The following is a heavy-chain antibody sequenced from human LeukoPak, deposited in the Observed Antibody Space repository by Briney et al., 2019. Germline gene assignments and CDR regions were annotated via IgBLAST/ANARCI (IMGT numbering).Heavy chain of an antibody. CDR1: GFTFSSYW. CDR3: ATDAPITIFGVVTRTNAFDI. D-gene: IGHD3-3*01. J-gene: IGHJ3*02. Sequence: GGSLRLSCAASGFTFSSYWMTWVRQAPGKGLEWVANIKQDGSEKYYVDSVKGRFTISRDNAKNPLYLQMNSLRAEDTAVYYCATDAPITIFGVVTRTNAFDIWGQGTMVTVSS. CDR2: IKQDGSEK. V-gene: IGHV3-7*01.